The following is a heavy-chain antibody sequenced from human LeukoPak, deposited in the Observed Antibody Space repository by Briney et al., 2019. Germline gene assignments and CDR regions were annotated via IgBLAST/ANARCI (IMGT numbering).Heavy chain of an antibody. D-gene: IGHD3-22*01. Sequence: SVKVSCKASRGTFSSYAISWVRQAPGQGLEWMGRIIPIFGTANYAQKFQGRVTITPDESTSTAYMELSSLRSEDTAVYYCARSLGYYYDSSGYYPNWFDPWGQGTLVTVSS. CDR2: IIPIFGTA. V-gene: IGHV1-69*15. J-gene: IGHJ5*02. CDR1: RGTFSSYA. CDR3: ARSLGYYYDSSGYYPNWFDP.